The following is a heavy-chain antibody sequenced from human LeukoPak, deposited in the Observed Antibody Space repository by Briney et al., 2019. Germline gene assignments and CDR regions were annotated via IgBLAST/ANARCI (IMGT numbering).Heavy chain of an antibody. J-gene: IGHJ5*02. V-gene: IGHV4-38-2*02. D-gene: IGHD3-22*01. Sequence: SETLSLTCTVSGYSISSGYYWGWIRQPPRKGLEWIGTIYHSGNTYYSPSLKSRVTISLDTSKNQFSMKMSSVTAADTAVYYCARSMIVVDGFDPWGQGTLVTVSS. CDR2: IYHSGNT. CDR1: GYSISSGYY. CDR3: ARSMIVVDGFDP.